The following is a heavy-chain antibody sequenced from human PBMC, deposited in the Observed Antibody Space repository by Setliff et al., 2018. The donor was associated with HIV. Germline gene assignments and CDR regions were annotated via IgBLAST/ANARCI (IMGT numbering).Heavy chain of an antibody. J-gene: IGHJ6*03. V-gene: IGHV4-39*01. CDR3: ARRQAATMGVYSYYFMDV. CDR2: IYYGGII. Sequence: PSETLSLTCTVSGDSITNSFYFWAWIRQPPGKGLEWIGSIYYGGIIDYNPSLKSRVTISVDTPKNQFSLRLDSVTAADTAMYYCARRQAATMGVYSYYFMDVWGKGTTVTVSS. D-gene: IGHD3-10*01. CDR1: GDSITNSFYF.